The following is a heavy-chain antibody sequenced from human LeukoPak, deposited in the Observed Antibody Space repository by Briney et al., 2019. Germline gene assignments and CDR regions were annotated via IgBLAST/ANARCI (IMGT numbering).Heavy chain of an antibody. CDR1: GGFFSGYY. CDR3: ARVRLWLGIFDGFDI. Sequence: PSETLSLTCAVYGGFFSGYYWTWIRQPPGKGLEWIGEINHFGSTNYNPSLKSRVTISVDTSKNQFSLKLSSVTAADTAVYYCARVRLWLGIFDGFDIWGQGTLDTVSS. J-gene: IGHJ3*02. V-gene: IGHV4-34*01. D-gene: IGHD3-10*01. CDR2: INHFGST.